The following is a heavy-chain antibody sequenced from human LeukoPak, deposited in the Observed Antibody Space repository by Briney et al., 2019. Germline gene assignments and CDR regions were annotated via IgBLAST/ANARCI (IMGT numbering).Heavy chain of an antibody. CDR2: ISGSGGST. Sequence: PGGSLRLSCAASGFTFSSYAMSWVRQAPGKGLEWVSAISGSGGSTYYADSVKGRFTISRDNSKNTLYLQMNSLRAEDTAVYYCAKADNLYYDSSGYESYFDYWGQGTLVTVSS. J-gene: IGHJ4*02. D-gene: IGHD3-22*01. V-gene: IGHV3-23*01. CDR3: AKADNLYYDSSGYESYFDY. CDR1: GFTFSSYA.